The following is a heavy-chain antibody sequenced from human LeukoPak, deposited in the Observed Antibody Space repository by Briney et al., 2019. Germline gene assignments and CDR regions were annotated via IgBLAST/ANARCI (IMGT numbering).Heavy chain of an antibody. V-gene: IGHV3-64D*09. D-gene: IGHD2-15*01. Sequence: QPGGSLRLSCSASGFPFSSYAMHWVRQAPGKELEYVSAISDSGGSTYYAHSVKVRFTISRDNSKNTLYLQMSSLRAEDTAVYFCVRGYSFGPYGMDVWGQGTTVTVSS. CDR1: GFPFSSYA. CDR2: ISDSGGST. J-gene: IGHJ6*02. CDR3: VRGYSFGPYGMDV.